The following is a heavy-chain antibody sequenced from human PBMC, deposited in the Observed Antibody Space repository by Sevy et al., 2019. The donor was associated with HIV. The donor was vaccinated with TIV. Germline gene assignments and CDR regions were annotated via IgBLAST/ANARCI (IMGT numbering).Heavy chain of an antibody. CDR2: VSYDGSNE. CDR1: GFTFSTYA. D-gene: IGHD2-15*01. V-gene: IGHV3-30*18. Sequence: GGSLRLSCAASGFTFSTYAMHWVRQAPGKGLEWVAVVSYDGSNEHYADSVKGRFIISRDKSKNTLYLQMNSLRGEDTAVYYCAKDAGGCSGGNCYWVTHYYGMDVWGQGTTVTVSS. J-gene: IGHJ6*02. CDR3: AKDAGGCSGGNCYWVTHYYGMDV.